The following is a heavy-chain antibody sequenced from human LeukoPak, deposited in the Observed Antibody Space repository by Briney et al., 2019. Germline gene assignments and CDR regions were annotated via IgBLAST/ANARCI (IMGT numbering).Heavy chain of an antibody. V-gene: IGHV3-7*01. CDR3: ARTPLPHDILTGYPLDY. CDR1: GFTFSSYW. D-gene: IGHD3-9*01. CDR2: IKQDGSEK. J-gene: IGHJ4*02. Sequence: PGGFLRLSCAASGFTFSSYWMSWVRQAPGKGLEWVANIKQDGSEKYYVDSVKGRFTISRDNAKNSLYPQMNSLRAEDTAVYYCARTPLPHDILTGYPLDYWGQGTLVTVSS.